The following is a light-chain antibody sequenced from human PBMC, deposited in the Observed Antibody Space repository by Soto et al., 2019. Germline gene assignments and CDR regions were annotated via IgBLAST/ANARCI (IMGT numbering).Light chain of an antibody. CDR2: ANN. V-gene: IGLV1-44*01. J-gene: IGLJ1*01. Sequence: QSVLTQPPSASGTPGQRVTISCSGSSSNIGNSTVNWYQQFPGTAPKLLMYANNRRPSGVPDRFSGAKSGTSASLAISGLQSEDEADYYCAAWDDSLNGDVFGAGTKLTVL. CDR1: SSNIGNST. CDR3: AAWDDSLNGDV.